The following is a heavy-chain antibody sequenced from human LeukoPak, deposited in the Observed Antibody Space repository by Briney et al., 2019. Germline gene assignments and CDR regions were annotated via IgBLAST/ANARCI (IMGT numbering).Heavy chain of an antibody. CDR3: ARAHIKVRGVTSC. CDR2: INPNSGGT. D-gene: IGHD3-10*01. CDR1: GYTFTGYY. J-gene: IGHJ4*02. Sequence: ASVKVSCKASGYTFTGYYMHWVRQAPGQGLEWMGWINPNSGGTNYAQKFQGRVTMTRDTSISTAYMELSRLRSDDTAVYYCARAHIKVRGVTSCWGQGTLVTVSS. V-gene: IGHV1-2*02.